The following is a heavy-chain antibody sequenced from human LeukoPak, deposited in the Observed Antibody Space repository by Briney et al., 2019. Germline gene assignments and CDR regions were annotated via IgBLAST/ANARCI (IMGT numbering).Heavy chain of an antibody. CDR1: GFTFSSYS. D-gene: IGHD1-14*01. J-gene: IGHJ6*03. V-gene: IGHV3-21*01. CDR3: ARVPGRGDGGYYYYYMDV. CDR2: ISSSSSYI. Sequence: PGGSLSLSCEVSGFTFSSYSMNWVRQAPGKGLDWLSSISSSSSYISYADSVKGRFTVSRDNAKNSLYLQMNTLRAEDTAVYYCARVPGRGDGGYYYYYMDVWGKGTTVTVSS.